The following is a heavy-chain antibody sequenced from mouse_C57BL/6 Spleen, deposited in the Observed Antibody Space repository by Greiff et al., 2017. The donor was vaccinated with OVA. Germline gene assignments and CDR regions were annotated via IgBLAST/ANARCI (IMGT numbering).Heavy chain of an antibody. CDR1: GYTFTNYW. D-gene: IGHD2-4*01. V-gene: IGHV1-63*01. CDR2: IYPGGGYT. Sequence: VQVVESGAELVRPGTSVKMSCKASGYTFTNYWIGWAKQSPGNGLEWIGDIYPGGGYTNYNEKFKGKATLTADKSSSTAYMQFSSMTSEDSAIYYCARSDCSWALDYWGQGTTVTVSS. CDR3: ARSDCSWALDY. J-gene: IGHJ4*01.